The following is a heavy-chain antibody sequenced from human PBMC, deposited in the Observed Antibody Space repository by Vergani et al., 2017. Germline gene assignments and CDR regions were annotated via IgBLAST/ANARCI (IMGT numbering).Heavy chain of an antibody. Sequence: EVELLESGGGLVQPGGSLRLSCVASGFTFTKNGINWVRQAPGKGLGWVSSITGSGGSTYYADSGKGRFTISRDNSKNTLYLQMNSLRPEDTAVFYCARESGRESLGTSLYYWGQGTLVTVSS. J-gene: IGHJ4*02. D-gene: IGHD2-2*01. CDR2: ITGSGGST. CDR1: GFTFTKNG. CDR3: ARESGRESLGTSLYY. V-gene: IGHV3-23*01.